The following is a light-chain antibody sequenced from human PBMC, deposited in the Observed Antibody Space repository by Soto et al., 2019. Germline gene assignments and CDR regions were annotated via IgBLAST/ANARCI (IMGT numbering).Light chain of an antibody. J-gene: IGKJ4*02. Sequence: EIVLTQSPATLSVSPGERGTLSCRASQSVSSKLAWYQQKPGQAPRLLISDTSTRATGIPARFSGSGSGTEFTLTVSSLQSEDFALYFCHQYDHWPITFGGGTKVDIK. CDR3: HQYDHWPIT. CDR2: DTS. V-gene: IGKV3D-15*01. CDR1: QSVSSK.